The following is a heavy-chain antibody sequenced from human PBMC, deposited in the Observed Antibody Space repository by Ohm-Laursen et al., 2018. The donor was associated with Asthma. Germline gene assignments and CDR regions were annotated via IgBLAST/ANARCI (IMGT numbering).Heavy chain of an antibody. CDR1: GDSISSGNNY. Sequence: TLSLTCPVSGDSISSGNNYWSWIRQHPGKGLEWIGYIYYSGITYSNPSLRSRVSISVDTSKNQFSLKLSPVTAADTAVYYCARGTFYYESTGYYFFDHWGQGALVTVSS. V-gene: IGHV4-31*03. J-gene: IGHJ4*02. D-gene: IGHD3-22*01. CDR2: IYYSGIT. CDR3: ARGTFYYESTGYYFFDH.